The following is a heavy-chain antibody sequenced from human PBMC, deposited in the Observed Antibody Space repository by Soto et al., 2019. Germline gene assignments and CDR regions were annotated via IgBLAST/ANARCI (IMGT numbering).Heavy chain of an antibody. V-gene: IGHV4-31*01. CDR3: ARDYGYGSGSYHPYGMDV. J-gene: IGHJ6*02. CDR2: IYYSGST. Sequence: KPSETLSLTCTVSGGSISSGGYYWSWIRQHPGKGLEWIGYIYYSGSTYYNPSLKSQVTISVDTSKNQFSLKLSSVTAADTAVYYCARDYGYGSGSYHPYGMDVWGQGTTVTVSS. CDR1: GGSISSGGYY. D-gene: IGHD3-10*01.